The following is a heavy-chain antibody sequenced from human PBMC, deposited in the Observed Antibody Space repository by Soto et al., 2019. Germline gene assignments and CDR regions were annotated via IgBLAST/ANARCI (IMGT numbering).Heavy chain of an antibody. CDR2: ISGSGDRT. V-gene: IGHV3-23*01. CDR3: ARAGQYYDSSGYAN. CDR1: GFTFRFYA. Sequence: EAQLLESGGDLVPPGGSLRLSCAASGFTFRFYAVSWVRQAPGKGLEWVSGISGSGDRTYYADSVKGRFTISRDNSRNTLYLQMNSLRAEDTAVYYCARAGQYYDSSGYANWGQGTLVTVSS. D-gene: IGHD3-22*01. J-gene: IGHJ4*02.